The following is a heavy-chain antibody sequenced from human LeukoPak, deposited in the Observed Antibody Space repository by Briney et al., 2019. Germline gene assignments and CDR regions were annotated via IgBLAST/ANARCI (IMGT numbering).Heavy chain of an antibody. CDR3: ARDLDNYSGSGSYYNGDPLFQH. CDR1: GYTFTGFC. Sequence: AASVKVSCKASGYTFTGFCIHWVRQAPGQGLEWMGWLNPNSGGTNYAQNFQGRVTMTSDTSISTGYMELSRLRSDDTAVYYCARDLDNYSGSGSYYNGDPLFQHWGQGTLVTVSS. V-gene: IGHV1-2*02. J-gene: IGHJ1*01. CDR2: LNPNSGGT. D-gene: IGHD3-10*01.